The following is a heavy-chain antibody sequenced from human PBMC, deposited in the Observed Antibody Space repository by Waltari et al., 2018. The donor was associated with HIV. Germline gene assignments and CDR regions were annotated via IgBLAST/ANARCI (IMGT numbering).Heavy chain of an antibody. J-gene: IGHJ6*02. V-gene: IGHV3-23*04. CDR3: AREIPAMDV. Sequence: EVQLVESGGGLVQPGGYLRLSCAASGFTFSSYGMSWVRQAPGKGPEWVSTISGNALNTHYADSVQGRFTISRDNSNNMVSLQMSSLRAEDTAVYYCAREIPAMDVWGQGTTVTVCS. CDR1: GFTFSSYG. CDR2: ISGNALNT.